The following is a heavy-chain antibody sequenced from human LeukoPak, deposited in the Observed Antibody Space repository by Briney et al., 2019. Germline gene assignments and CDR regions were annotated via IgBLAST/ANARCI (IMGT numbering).Heavy chain of an antibody. J-gene: IGHJ4*02. CDR3: ARRADILTDYYFDY. D-gene: IGHD3-9*01. Sequence: PSETLSLTCTVFGGSISSSSYYWGWIRQPPGKGLEWIGSIYYSGSTYYNPSLKSRVTISVDTSKNQFSLKLSSVTAADTAVYYCARRADILTDYYFDYWGQGTLVTVSS. V-gene: IGHV4-39*01. CDR2: IYYSGST. CDR1: GGSISSSSYY.